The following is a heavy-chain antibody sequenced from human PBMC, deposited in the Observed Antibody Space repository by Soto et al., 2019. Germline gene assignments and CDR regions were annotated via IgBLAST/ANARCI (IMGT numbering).Heavy chain of an antibody. Sequence: QLQLQESGSGLVKPSQTLSLTCAVSGGSISSGGDSWSWIRQPPGKGLEWIGYSYHSGSTYYNPSLKSRVPISVDRSKNSFSLKLSSVTAADTAVYYCASSHAGAHVTAAVHWGKGTLVTVSS. CDR1: GGSISSGGDS. V-gene: IGHV4-30-2*01. J-gene: IGHJ4*02. CDR3: ASSHAGAHVTAAVH. D-gene: IGHD6-13*01. CDR2: SYHSGST.